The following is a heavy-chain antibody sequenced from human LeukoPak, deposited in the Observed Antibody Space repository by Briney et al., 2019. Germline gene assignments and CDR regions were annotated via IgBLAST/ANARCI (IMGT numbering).Heavy chain of an antibody. CDR3: AKSSIPLGQFGY. V-gene: IGHV3-23*01. J-gene: IGHJ4*02. CDR2: LSSGSGGGT. Sequence: GGSLRLTCAASGFTFSSYAMSWVRQAPGEGLEWVSVLSSGSGGGTHYADSVKGRFTISRGNSKSTLYLQMNSLRAEDTAVYYCAKSSIPLGQFGYWGQGTLVSVSS. CDR1: GFTFSSYA. D-gene: IGHD3-16*01.